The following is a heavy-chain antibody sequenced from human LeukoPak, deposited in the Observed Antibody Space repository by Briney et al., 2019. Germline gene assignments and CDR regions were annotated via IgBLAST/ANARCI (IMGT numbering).Heavy chain of an antibody. V-gene: IGHV3-7*04. CDR2: IKQDGSEK. CDR1: GFSFSSNW. J-gene: IGHJ4*02. Sequence: GGSLRLSCAASGFSFSSNWMSWVRQAPGKGLEWVANIKQDGSEKYYVDSVKGRFTISRDNAKNSLYLQMNSLRAEDTAVYYCARVLFVGATFDYWGQGTLVTVSS. CDR3: ARVLFVGATFDY. D-gene: IGHD1-26*01.